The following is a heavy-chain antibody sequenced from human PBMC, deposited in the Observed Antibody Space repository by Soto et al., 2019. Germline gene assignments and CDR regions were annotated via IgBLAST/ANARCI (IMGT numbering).Heavy chain of an antibody. Sequence: WASVKVSCKTSGYTFTSYAISWVRQAPGQGLEAMGWIRPHNGDATYTPKFQDRVTMTTDISTTTAYLELRNLRSDDTAIYYCAMYSSSFLDYWGQGTLVTVSS. D-gene: IGHD6-6*01. CDR2: IRPHNGDA. CDR3: AMYSSSFLDY. V-gene: IGHV1-18*04. J-gene: IGHJ4*02. CDR1: GYTFTSYA.